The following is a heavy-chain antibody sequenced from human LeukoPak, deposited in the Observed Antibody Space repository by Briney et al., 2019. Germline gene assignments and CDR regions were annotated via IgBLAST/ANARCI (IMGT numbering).Heavy chain of an antibody. J-gene: IGHJ6*04. Sequence: GASVKVSCKASGYTFTSYGISWVRQAPGQGLEWMGWISAYNGNTNYAQKLQGRVTMTTDTSTSTAYMELRSLRSDDTAVYYCARGIGYCSSTSCYNSPMDVWGKGTTVTVSS. V-gene: IGHV1-18*01. D-gene: IGHD2-2*02. CDR3: ARGIGYCSSTSCYNSPMDV. CDR1: GYTFTSYG. CDR2: ISAYNGNT.